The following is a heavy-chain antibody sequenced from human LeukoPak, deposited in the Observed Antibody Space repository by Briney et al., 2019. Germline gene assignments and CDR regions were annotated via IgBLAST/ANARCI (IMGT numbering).Heavy chain of an antibody. J-gene: IGHJ4*02. D-gene: IGHD3-22*01. Sequence: PSETLSLTCTVSGGSISSYYWSWIRQPPGKGLEWIGYIYYSGSTNYNPSLKSRVTISVDTSKIQFSLKLSSVTAADTAVYYCARHTYYYDSSGYYYYFDYWGQGTLVTVSS. CDR2: IYYSGST. V-gene: IGHV4-59*08. CDR1: GGSISSYY. CDR3: ARHTYYYDSSGYYYYFDY.